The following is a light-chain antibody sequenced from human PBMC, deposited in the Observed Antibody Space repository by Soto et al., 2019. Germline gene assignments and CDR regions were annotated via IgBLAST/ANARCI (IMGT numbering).Light chain of an antibody. CDR3: QQYDNLPLT. V-gene: IGKV1-33*01. J-gene: IGKJ4*01. Sequence: DIQLTQSPSSLSASVGDRVTITCRVSQGISSYLNWYRQKPGKAPKLLIYDASNLETGVPSRFSGSGSGTDFTFTISSLQPEDIATYYCQQYDNLPLTFGGGTKVDIK. CDR1: QGISSY. CDR2: DAS.